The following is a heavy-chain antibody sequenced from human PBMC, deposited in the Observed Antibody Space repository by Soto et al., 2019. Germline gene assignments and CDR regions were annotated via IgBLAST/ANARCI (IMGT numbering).Heavy chain of an antibody. CDR2: FYYSGST. Sequence: PSETLSLTCTVSGGSISSSSYYWGWIRQPPGKGLEWIGSFYYSGSTYYNPSLKSRLTISVDTSKNQFSLKLSSVTAADTAVYYCARTSRFDCWGQGTLVTVSS. CDR1: GGSISSSSYY. J-gene: IGHJ4*02. CDR3: ARTSRFDC. D-gene: IGHD6-6*01. V-gene: IGHV4-39*01.